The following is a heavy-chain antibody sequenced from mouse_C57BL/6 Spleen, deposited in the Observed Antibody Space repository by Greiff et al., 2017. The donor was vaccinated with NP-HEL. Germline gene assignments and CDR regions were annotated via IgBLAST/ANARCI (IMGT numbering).Heavy chain of an antibody. D-gene: IGHD4-1*01. V-gene: IGHV1-82*01. CDR3: ASPLTGTPWFAY. Sequence: QVQLKQSGPELVKPGASVKISCKASGYAFSSSWMNWVKQRPGKGLEWIGRIYPGDGDTNYNGKFKGKATLTADKSSSTAYMQRSSLTSEDSAVYFCASPLTGTPWFAYWGQGTLVTVSA. J-gene: IGHJ3*01. CDR2: IYPGDGDT. CDR1: GYAFSSSW.